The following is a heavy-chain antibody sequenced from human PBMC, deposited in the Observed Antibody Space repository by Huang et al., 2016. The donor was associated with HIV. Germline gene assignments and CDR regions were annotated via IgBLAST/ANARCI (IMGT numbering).Heavy chain of an antibody. J-gene: IGHJ5*02. CDR3: ARPLAAAAYYYSPPAS. V-gene: IGHV3-30-3*01. CDR2: ISYDGNKK. D-gene: IGHD3-10*01. Sequence: QVQLVESGGGVVHPGRSLRLSCAASGFTFSSYALHWVRQAPGKGLEWVAVISYDGNKKFYTDSVKGRFTISRDQYKNTLYLQMSSLRAEDTALYYCARPLAAAAYYYSPPASWGQGTLVTVSS. CDR1: GFTFSSYA.